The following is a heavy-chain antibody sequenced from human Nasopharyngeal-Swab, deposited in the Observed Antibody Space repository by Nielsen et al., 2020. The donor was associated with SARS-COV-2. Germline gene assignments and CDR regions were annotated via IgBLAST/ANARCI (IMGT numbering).Heavy chain of an antibody. CDR1: GFTFSIYA. CDR2: ITDSGDST. V-gene: IGHV3-23*01. J-gene: IGHJ4*02. D-gene: IGHD5-18*01. CDR3: AKDQGYSYGAPDS. Sequence: GGSLRLSCAASGFTFSIYAMTWVRQAPGKGLEWVSVITDSGDSTYYADSVKGRLTISRDNSKNTLYLQMNSLRADDTALYYCAKDQGYSYGAPDSWGQGTLVTVSS.